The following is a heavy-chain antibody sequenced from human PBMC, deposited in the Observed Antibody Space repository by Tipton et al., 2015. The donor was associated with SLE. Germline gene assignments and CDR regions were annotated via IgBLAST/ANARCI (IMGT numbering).Heavy chain of an antibody. CDR3: ARVPDYDFWSGAPFDY. Sequence: RSLRLSCAASGFTFSSYAMHWVRQAPGKGLEWVAVISYDGSNKYYADSVKGRFTISRDNSKNTLYLQMNSLRAEDTAVYYCARVPDYDFWSGAPFDYWGQGTLVTVSS. D-gene: IGHD3-3*01. J-gene: IGHJ4*02. CDR1: GFTFSSYA. V-gene: IGHV3-30-3*01. CDR2: ISYDGSNK.